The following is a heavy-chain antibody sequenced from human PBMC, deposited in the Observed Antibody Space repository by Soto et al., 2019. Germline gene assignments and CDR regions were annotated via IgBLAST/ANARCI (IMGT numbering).Heavy chain of an antibody. Sequence: SETLSLTCTVSGGSTSSGDYYWSWIRQPPGKGLEWIGHIFYSGSTYYNPSLKSRVTISVDTSRNQFSLKLSSVTAADTAVYYCARYTAMEPTFDYWGQGTLVTVSS. V-gene: IGHV4-30-4*01. D-gene: IGHD5-18*01. CDR3: ARYTAMEPTFDY. J-gene: IGHJ4*02. CDR2: IFYSGST. CDR1: GGSTSSGDYY.